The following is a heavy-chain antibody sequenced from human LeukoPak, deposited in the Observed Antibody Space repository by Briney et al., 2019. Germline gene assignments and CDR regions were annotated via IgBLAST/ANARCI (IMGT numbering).Heavy chain of an antibody. CDR1: GFTFSSYA. Sequence: PGGSLRLSCAASGFTFSSYAMSWVRQAPGKGLEWVSAISGSGGSTYYADSVKGRFTISRDNSKNTLYLQMNSLRAEDTAVYYCAKFLHDSSGYWDYFDYWGQGTLVTVSS. J-gene: IGHJ4*02. CDR2: ISGSGGST. V-gene: IGHV3-23*01. CDR3: AKFLHDSSGYWDYFDY. D-gene: IGHD3-22*01.